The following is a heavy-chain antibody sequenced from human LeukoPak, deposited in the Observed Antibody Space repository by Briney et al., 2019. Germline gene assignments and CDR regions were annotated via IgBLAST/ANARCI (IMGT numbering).Heavy chain of an antibody. CDR3: ARVAGYYYVRYYFDY. Sequence: ASVKVSCKASGYTFTGYYMHWVRQAPGQGLEWMGWINPNSGGTNYAQKFQGRVTMTRDTSISTAYMELSRLRFDDTAVYYCARVAGYYYVRYYFDYWGQGTLVTVSS. V-gene: IGHV1-2*02. J-gene: IGHJ4*02. D-gene: IGHD3-22*01. CDR2: INPNSGGT. CDR1: GYTFTGYY.